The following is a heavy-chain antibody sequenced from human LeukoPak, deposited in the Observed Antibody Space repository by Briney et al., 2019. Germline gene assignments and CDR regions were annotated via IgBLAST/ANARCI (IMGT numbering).Heavy chain of an antibody. CDR1: GFTFSSYG. J-gene: IGHJ4*02. V-gene: IGHV3-30*02. D-gene: IGHD3-9*01. Sequence: GGSLRLSCAASGFTFSSYGMHWVRQAPGKGLEWVAFIRYDGSNKYYADSVKGRFTISRDNSKNTLYLQMSSLRAEDTAVYYCAKIWAYYDILTGPFDYWGQGTLVTVSS. CDR2: IRYDGSNK. CDR3: AKIWAYYDILTGPFDY.